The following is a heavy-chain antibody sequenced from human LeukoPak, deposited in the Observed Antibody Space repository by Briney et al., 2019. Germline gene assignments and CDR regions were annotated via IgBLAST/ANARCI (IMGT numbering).Heavy chain of an antibody. CDR1: GFTFSSYA. V-gene: IGHV3-23*01. J-gene: IGHJ4*02. CDR2: ISGSGGST. Sequence: GGSLRLSCAASGFTFSSYAMSWVRQAPGKGLEWVSAISGSGGSTYYADSVKGRFTISRDNSKNTLYLQMNSLRAEDTAVYYCAKAYPSVLLWFGELFDYWGQGTLVTVSS. CDR3: AKAYPSVLLWFGELFDY. D-gene: IGHD3-10*01.